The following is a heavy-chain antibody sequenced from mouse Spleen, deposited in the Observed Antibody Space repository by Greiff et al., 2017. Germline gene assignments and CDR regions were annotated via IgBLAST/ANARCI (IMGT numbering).Heavy chain of an antibody. V-gene: IGHV1-82*01. CDR2: IYPGDGDT. Sequence: QVTLKVCGPELVKPGASVKISCKASGYAFSSSWMNWVKQRPGKGLEWIGRIYPGDGDTNYNGKFKGKATLTADKSSSTAYMQLSSLTSEDSAVYFCARGYYDGAFAYWGQGTLVTVSA. D-gene: IGHD2-3*01. CDR3: ARGYYDGAFAY. CDR1: GYAFSSSW. J-gene: IGHJ3*01.